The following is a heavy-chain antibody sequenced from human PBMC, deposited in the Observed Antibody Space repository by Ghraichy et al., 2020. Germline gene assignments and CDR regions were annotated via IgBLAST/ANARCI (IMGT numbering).Heavy chain of an antibody. V-gene: IGHV3-23*01. CDR3: AKAGIFGDAPIDY. Sequence: GESLNISCAASGFTFSSYAMSWVRQAPGKGLEWVSAISGSGGSTYYADSVKGRFTISRDNSKNTLYLQMNSLRAEDTAVYYCAKAGIFGDAPIDYWGQGTLVTVSS. CDR1: GFTFSSYA. CDR2: ISGSGGST. D-gene: IGHD3-3*01. J-gene: IGHJ4*02.